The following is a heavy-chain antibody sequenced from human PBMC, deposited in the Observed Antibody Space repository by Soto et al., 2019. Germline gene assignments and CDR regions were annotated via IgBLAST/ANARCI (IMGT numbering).Heavy chain of an antibody. CDR2: IYNRGST. Sequence: SETLSLTCIVSGRSFCSSIYYWGWVRQSPGKGLEWIGSIYNRGSTDYNPSLKSRAIISVDAPKNQFSLKLSCVTAADPAVSYCTVVDTTMALLYYIGVDVWVQGTTVAVSS. CDR1: GRSFCSSIYY. D-gene: IGHD5-18*01. J-gene: IGHJ6*01. CDR3: TVVDTTMALLYYIGVDV. V-gene: IGHV4-39*01.